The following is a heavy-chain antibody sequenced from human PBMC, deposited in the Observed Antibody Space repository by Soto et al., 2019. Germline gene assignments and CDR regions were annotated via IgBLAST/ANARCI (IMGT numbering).Heavy chain of an antibody. CDR3: AREERYFDWLLEPALYYFDY. V-gene: IGHV3-11*01. D-gene: IGHD3-9*01. CDR2: ISSSGSTI. J-gene: IGHJ4*02. Sequence: GGSLRLSCAASGFTFSDYYMSWIRQAPGKGLEWVSYISSSGSTIYYADSVKGRFTISRDNAKNSLYLQMNSLRAEDTAVYYCAREERYFDWLLEPALYYFDYWGQGTLVTVSS. CDR1: GFTFSDYY.